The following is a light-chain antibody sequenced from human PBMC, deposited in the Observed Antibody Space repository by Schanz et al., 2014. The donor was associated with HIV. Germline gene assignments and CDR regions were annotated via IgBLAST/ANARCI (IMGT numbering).Light chain of an antibody. V-gene: IGLV2-14*03. CDR1: SSDVGGYNY. CDR3: CSYAGSRV. J-gene: IGLJ1*01. CDR2: DVS. Sequence: QSALTQPASVSGSPGQSITISCTGTSSDVGGYNYPSRYQHHPGKAPKLMIYDVSNRPSGVSNRFSGSKSGNTASLTISGLQAEDETDYYCCSYAGSRVFGTGTKLTVL.